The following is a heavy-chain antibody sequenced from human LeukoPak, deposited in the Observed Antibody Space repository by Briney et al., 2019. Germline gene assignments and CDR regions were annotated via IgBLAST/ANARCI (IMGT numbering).Heavy chain of an antibody. D-gene: IGHD2-2*01. Sequence: SETLSLTCTVSGGSVSSNGYFWSWIRHLPGKGLEWIGYISYSGAIYYNPSLKSRVTISVDTSKNQFSLKLSSVTAADTAVYYCARVGSSTNGEIDYWGQGTLVTVSS. CDR2: ISYSGAI. J-gene: IGHJ4*02. CDR3: ARVGSSTNGEIDY. V-gene: IGHV4-61*08. CDR1: GGSVSSNGYF.